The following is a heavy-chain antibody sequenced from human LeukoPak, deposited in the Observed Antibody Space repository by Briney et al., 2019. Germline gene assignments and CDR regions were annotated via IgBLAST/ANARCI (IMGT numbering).Heavy chain of an antibody. CDR3: ARGPERHDSSGYYYCDAFDI. Sequence: PSETLSLTCAVYGGSFSGYYWSWIRQPPGKGLEWIGEINHSGSTNYNPSLKSRVTISVDTSKNQFSLKPSSVTAADMAVYYCARGPERHDSSGYYYCDAFDIWGQGTMVTVSS. CDR2: INHSGST. J-gene: IGHJ3*02. V-gene: IGHV4-34*01. CDR1: GGSFSGYY. D-gene: IGHD3-22*01.